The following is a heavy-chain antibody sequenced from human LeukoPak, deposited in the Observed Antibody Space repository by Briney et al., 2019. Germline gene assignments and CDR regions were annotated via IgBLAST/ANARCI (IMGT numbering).Heavy chain of an antibody. Sequence: PSETLSLTCAVYGGSFSGYYWSWIRQPPGKGLEWIGEINHSGGTNYNPSLKSRVTISVDTSKNQFSLMLSSVTAADTAVYYCARVKGSYCSSTSCNDYWGQGTLVTVSS. CDR1: GGSFSGYY. D-gene: IGHD2-2*01. CDR3: ARVKGSYCSSTSCNDY. CDR2: INHSGGT. J-gene: IGHJ4*02. V-gene: IGHV4-34*01.